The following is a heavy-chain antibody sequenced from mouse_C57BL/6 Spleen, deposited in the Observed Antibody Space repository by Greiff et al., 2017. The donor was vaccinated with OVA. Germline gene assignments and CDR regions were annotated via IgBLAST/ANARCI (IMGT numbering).Heavy chain of an antibody. CDR1: GFSLTSYG. D-gene: IGHD4-1*01. V-gene: IGHV2-2*01. CDR3: ARERGELGYWYFDV. CDR2: IWSGGST. J-gene: IGHJ1*03. Sequence: VKLMESGPGLVQPSQSLSITCTVSGFSLTSYGVHWVRQSPGKGLEWLGVIWSGGSTDYNAAFISSLSISKDNSKSQVFFKMNSLQADDTAIYDCARERGELGYWYFDVWGTGTTVTVSS.